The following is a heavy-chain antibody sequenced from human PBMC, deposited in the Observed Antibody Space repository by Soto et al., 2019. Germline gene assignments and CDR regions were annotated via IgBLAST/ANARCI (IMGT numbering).Heavy chain of an antibody. J-gene: IGHJ5*02. Sequence: LSLTCTVSGGSISSGGYYWSWIRQHPGKGLEWIGYIYYSGSTYYNPSLKSRVTISVDTSKNQFSLKLSSVTAADTAVYYCARDTVTAARAYNWFDPWGQGTLVTVSS. D-gene: IGHD6-6*01. CDR3: ARDTVTAARAYNWFDP. CDR2: IYYSGST. V-gene: IGHV4-31*03. CDR1: GGSISSGGYY.